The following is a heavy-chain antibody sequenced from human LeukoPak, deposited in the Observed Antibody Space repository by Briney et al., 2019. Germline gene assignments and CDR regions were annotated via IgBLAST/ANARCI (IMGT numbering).Heavy chain of an antibody. CDR2: MNPNSGNT. D-gene: IGHD1-1*01. Sequence: ASVKVSRKASGYTFISYDINWVRQATGQGLEWMGWMNPNSGNTGYAQKFQGRVTMTRNTSTSTAYMELSSLRSDDTAVYYCAKLTLGKRNWFDYWGQGTLVTVSS. V-gene: IGHV1-8*01. CDR1: GYTFISYD. CDR3: AKLTLGKRNWFDY. J-gene: IGHJ4*02.